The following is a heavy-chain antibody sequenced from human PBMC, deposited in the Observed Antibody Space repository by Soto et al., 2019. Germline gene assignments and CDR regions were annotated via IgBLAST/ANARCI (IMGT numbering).Heavy chain of an antibody. CDR1: GGTFSSYA. Sequence: ASVKVSCKASGGTFSSYAISWVRQAPGQGLEWMGGIIPIFGTANYAQKFQGRVTITADESTSTAYMELSSLRSEDTAVYYCASSYSDTAYDYWGQGTLVTVSS. D-gene: IGHD5-18*01. CDR3: ASSYSDTAYDY. CDR2: IIPIFGTA. V-gene: IGHV1-69*13. J-gene: IGHJ4*02.